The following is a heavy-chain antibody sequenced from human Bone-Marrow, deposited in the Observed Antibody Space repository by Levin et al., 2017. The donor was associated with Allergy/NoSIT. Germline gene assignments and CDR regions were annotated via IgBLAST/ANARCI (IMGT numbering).Heavy chain of an antibody. V-gene: IGHV1-46*01. CDR3: ARVLYFDSSGYYYFDY. J-gene: IGHJ4*02. CDR2: INPSGGST. CDR1: GYTFTSYY. D-gene: IGHD3-22*01. Sequence: ASVKVSCKASGYTFTSYYIHWVRQTPGQGLEWMGIINPSGGSTSYAQKFQGRVTMTRDTSTNTVYMELSSLRSEDTAVYYCARVLYFDSSGYYYFDYWGQGTLVTVSS.